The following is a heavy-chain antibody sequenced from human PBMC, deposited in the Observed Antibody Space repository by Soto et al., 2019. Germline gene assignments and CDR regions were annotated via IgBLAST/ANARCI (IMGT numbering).Heavy chain of an antibody. V-gene: IGHV3-23*01. J-gene: IGHJ4*02. CDR2: ITGNGGT. Sequence: GGSLRLSCAASGFTFRVYAMSWVRQAPGKGLEWLSTITGNGGTSYADFVRGRFTISRDNSKNTLYLQMNSLRAEDTAVYYCAKDAPGSGWLSDYWGQGTLVTVSS. D-gene: IGHD3-22*01. CDR1: GFTFRVYA. CDR3: AKDAPGSGWLSDY.